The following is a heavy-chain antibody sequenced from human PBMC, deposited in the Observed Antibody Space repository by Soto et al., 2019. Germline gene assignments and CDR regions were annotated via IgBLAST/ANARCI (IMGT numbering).Heavy chain of an antibody. CDR3: TTDSYITSIIARFDY. D-gene: IGHD3-10*01. CDR1: GFPFSSGW. J-gene: IGHJ4*01. CDR2: VKSKPHGGTT. V-gene: IGHV3-15*07. Sequence: PGGSLRLSWASSGFPFSSGWINWGRQAPGKGLEWVGRVKSKPHGGTTDFAAPVKGRLAISTDDSKHVVYLEMNSLKTEHPAIYYCTTDSYITSIIARFDYWGHGTLVTASS.